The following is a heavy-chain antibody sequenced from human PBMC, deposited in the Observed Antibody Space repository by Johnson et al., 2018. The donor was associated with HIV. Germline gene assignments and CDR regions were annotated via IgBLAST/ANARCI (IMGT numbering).Heavy chain of an antibody. Sequence: VQLVESGGGLVQPGGSLILSCAASGFTVSSNYMSWVRQAPGKGLEWVSVIYSGVSTYYADSVNGRFTISRDNSKNTLYLQMNSLRAEDTAVYYCARDASYYGSANDAFDIWGQGTMVTVSS. CDR2: IYSGVST. CDR3: ARDASYYGSANDAFDI. V-gene: IGHV3-66*01. CDR1: GFTVSSNY. J-gene: IGHJ3*02. D-gene: IGHD3-10*01.